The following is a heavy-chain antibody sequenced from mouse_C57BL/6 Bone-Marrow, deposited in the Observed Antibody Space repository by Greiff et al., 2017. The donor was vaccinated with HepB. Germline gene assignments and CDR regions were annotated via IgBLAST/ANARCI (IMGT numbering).Heavy chain of an antibody. D-gene: IGHD2-1*01. CDR3: ARPFDYGNFYWYFDV. V-gene: IGHV14-3*01. CDR1: GFNIKNTY. CDR2: IEPANGNT. J-gene: IGHJ1*03. Sequence: EVQLQQSVAELVRPGASVKLSCTASGFNIKNTYMHWVKQRPEQGLEWIGRIEPANGNTKYAPKFQGKATITADTSSNTAYLQVSSLTSEDTAIYYFARPFDYGNFYWYFDVWGTGTTVTVSS.